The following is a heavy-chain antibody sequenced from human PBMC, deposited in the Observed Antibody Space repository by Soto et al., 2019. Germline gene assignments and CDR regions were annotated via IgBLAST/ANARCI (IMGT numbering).Heavy chain of an antibody. Sequence: SETLSLTCTVSGGSINSDGYYWSWIRQHPGKGLEWIGYIHYSGNTYYNPSLKSRITISIDTSKNQFSLQLSSVTVADTAVYFCARDSLDSSGNFMRHPDAFDVWGQGTRVTVSS. CDR2: IHYSGNT. CDR1: GGSINSDGYY. CDR3: ARDSLDSSGNFMRHPDAFDV. V-gene: IGHV4-31*03. D-gene: IGHD3-22*01. J-gene: IGHJ3*01.